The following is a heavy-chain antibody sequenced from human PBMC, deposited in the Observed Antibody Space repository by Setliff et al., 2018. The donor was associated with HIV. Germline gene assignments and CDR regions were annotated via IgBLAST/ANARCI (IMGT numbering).Heavy chain of an antibody. D-gene: IGHD3-3*01. CDR3: ARGVNFDY. CDR1: GGSFSGYY. J-gene: IGHJ4*02. V-gene: IGHV4-4*09. CDR2: IYIYNSGST. Sequence: TLSLTCSVSGGSFSGYYWSWIRQPPGKGLEWIGYIYIYNSGSTNYNPSPTSRVTISADTSRNQFSLKLTSVNAADTGMYYCARGVNFDYWGQGTQVTVSS.